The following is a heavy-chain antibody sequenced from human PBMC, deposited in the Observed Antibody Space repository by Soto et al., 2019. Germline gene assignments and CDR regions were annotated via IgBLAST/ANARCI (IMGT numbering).Heavy chain of an antibody. V-gene: IGHV3-23*01. CDR1: GLTFSSYA. D-gene: IGHD4-17*01. Sequence: EVQLLESGGGWVQPGGSLRLSGAASGLTFSSYAMSWVRQAPGKVLGWVSAISGRGGSTYYADSVKGRITIPRENSKNTLYMQMNSLRAEDTAVYYCAKITSTVTINWFDPWGQGTLVTVSS. CDR2: ISGRGGST. CDR3: AKITSTVTINWFDP. J-gene: IGHJ5*02.